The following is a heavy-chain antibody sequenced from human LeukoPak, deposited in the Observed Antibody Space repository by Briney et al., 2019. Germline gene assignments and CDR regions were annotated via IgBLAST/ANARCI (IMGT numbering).Heavy chain of an antibody. J-gene: IGHJ4*02. CDR1: GFTYSHYG. V-gene: IGHV3-33*06. CDR2: IWSDGTEK. CDR3: AKDAQRGFDYSNSLEY. D-gene: IGHD4-11*01. Sequence: GGSPRLSCAASGFTYSHYGMHWVRQAPGKELEWVAVIWSDGTEKYYGDAVKGRFTISRDNSRNTLYLQMNSLRGEDTAVYYCAKDAQRGFDYSNSLEYWGQGTLVTVSS.